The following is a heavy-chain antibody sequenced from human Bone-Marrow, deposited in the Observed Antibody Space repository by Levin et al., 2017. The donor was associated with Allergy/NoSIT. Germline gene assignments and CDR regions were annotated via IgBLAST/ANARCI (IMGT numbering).Heavy chain of an antibody. CDR3: ARGTTYTGTYSGGFYYFDF. D-gene: IGHD2-15*01. J-gene: IGHJ4*02. CDR1: GGSFSDYH. CDR2: INHSGST. Sequence: SQTLSLPCAVYGGSFSDYHWTWIRQTPEKGLEWIGKINHSGSTIYNPSLKRRVAISVDTSKNQFFLELTSVTAADTAVYYCARGTTYTGTYSGGFYYFDFWGQGTLVTVSS. V-gene: IGHV4-34*01.